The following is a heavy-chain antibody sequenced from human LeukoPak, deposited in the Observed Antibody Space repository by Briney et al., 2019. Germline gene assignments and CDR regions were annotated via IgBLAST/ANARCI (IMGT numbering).Heavy chain of an antibody. D-gene: IGHD1-26*01. CDR1: GFPSSYSI. V-gene: IGHV3-30*01. J-gene: IGHJ4*02. CDR2: QSNDGSNK. CDR3: ARGGPSRELLGDSLDF. Sequence: GGPLRLSFAVSGFPSSYSIITWSAKPPAKGQEWLAVQSNDGSNKYYADSVRGRFATSRDNSKNTLYLQLNSLRIEDTAVYYCARGGPSRELLGDSLDFWGQGTLVTVSS.